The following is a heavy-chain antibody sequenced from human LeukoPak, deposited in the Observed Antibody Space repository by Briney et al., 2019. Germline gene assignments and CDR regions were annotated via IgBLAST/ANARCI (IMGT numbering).Heavy chain of an antibody. CDR2: INPSGGST. V-gene: IGHV1-46*01. CDR1: GYTFTGYY. Sequence: ASVKVSCKASGYTFTGYYMHWVRQAPGQGLEWMGIINPSGGSTSYAQKFQGRVTMTRDTSTSTVYMELSSLGSEDTAVYYCARGGPEYYDSSGYYYSFWGQGTLVTVSS. CDR3: ARGGPEYYDSSGYYYSF. D-gene: IGHD3-22*01. J-gene: IGHJ4*02.